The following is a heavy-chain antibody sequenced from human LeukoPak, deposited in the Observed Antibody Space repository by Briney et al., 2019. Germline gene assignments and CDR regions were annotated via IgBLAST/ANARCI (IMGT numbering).Heavy chain of an antibody. D-gene: IGHD5-24*01. CDR1: GGSISSYY. Sequence: SETLSLTCTVSGGSISSYYWSWIRQPPGKGLEWIGYMYYSGSTNYNPSLKSRVTISVDTSKNQFSLKLSSVTAADTAVYYCARGGDGYKYMDVWGKGTTVTVSS. V-gene: IGHV4-59*01. CDR2: MYYSGST. J-gene: IGHJ6*03. CDR3: ARGGDGYKYMDV.